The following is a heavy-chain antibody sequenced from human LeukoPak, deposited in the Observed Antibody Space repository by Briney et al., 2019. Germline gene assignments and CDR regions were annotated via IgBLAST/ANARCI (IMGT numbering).Heavy chain of an antibody. CDR3: TTTHYNFYDLDH. V-gene: IGHV3-15*01. CDR1: GFIFSSAW. J-gene: IGHJ4*02. D-gene: IGHD3-3*01. Sequence: GGSLRLSCAASGFIFSSAWMSWVRQAPGKGLEWVGHIKTKTDGWTTDYAAPVKGRFTISRDDSKNTVYLQMNSLKTEDTAIYYCTTTHYNFYDLDHWGQGTLVTVSS. CDR2: IKTKTDGWTT.